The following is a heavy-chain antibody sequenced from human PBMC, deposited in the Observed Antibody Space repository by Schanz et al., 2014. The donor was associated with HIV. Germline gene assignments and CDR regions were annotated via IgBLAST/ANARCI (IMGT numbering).Heavy chain of an antibody. J-gene: IGHJ6*02. CDR3: ARAAFSSEYYYGMDV. CDR2: INPDNGGT. D-gene: IGHD3-3*02. Sequence: QVQLVQSGAEVKKPGASVKVSCKASGYTFTDYYIHWVRQAPGQGLEWMGWINPDNGGTNYAQKFQGRVTMTRDTSISTAYMELSSLRSADTAVYFCARAAFSSEYYYGMDVWGQGTTVIVSS. CDR1: GYTFTDYY. V-gene: IGHV1-2*02.